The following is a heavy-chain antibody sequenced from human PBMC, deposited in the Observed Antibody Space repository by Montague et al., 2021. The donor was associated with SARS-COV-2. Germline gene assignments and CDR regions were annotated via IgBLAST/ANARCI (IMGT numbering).Heavy chain of an antibody. Sequence: ETLSLTCGVYGGSFGDDHWSWIRQPPGKGLEWIGDIKQSGSTNYNPSXXSRVTISVDTSRNQFSLKLTSVTAADTAVYFCARGHLSVSMIVVVFTSASYYFDYWGQGALVTVSS. CDR2: IKQSGST. CDR3: ARGHLSVSMIVVVFTSASYYFDY. CDR1: GGSFGDDH. J-gene: IGHJ4*02. D-gene: IGHD3-22*01. V-gene: IGHV4-34*01.